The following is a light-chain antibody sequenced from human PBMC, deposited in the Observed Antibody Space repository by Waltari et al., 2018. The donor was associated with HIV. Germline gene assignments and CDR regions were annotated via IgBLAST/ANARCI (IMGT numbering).Light chain of an antibody. CDR1: SSDVGNYNL. Sequence: QSALAQPASVSDSPGQSITISCTGTSSDVGNYNLVSWYQQHPGKVPKLIIYEVTKRPSGVSNRCSGSKSGNTASLTISGLQAEDEAYYYCCSYAASRSVVFGGGTKLTVL. J-gene: IGLJ2*01. V-gene: IGLV2-23*02. CDR3: CSYAASRSVV. CDR2: EVT.